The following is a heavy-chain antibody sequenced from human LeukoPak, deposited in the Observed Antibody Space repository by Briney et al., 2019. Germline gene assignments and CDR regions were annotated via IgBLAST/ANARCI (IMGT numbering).Heavy chain of an antibody. Sequence: GGSLRLSCVFSGFTFSNYWMNWVRQAPGKGLEWVAHINPDGRDTYYVDSVKGRFTISRDNAQNSMYLQMNSLRVEDTAVYYCTSWGDTTAEYFQRWGQGTLVTVSS. CDR1: GFTFSNYW. J-gene: IGHJ1*01. D-gene: IGHD2-21*02. CDR3: TSWGDTTAEYFQR. CDR2: INPDGRDT. V-gene: IGHV3-7*01.